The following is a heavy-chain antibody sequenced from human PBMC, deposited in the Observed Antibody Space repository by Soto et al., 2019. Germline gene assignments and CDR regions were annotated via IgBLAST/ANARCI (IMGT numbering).Heavy chain of an antibody. CDR1: GFTFSAHT. CDR2: ISSDSETR. V-gene: IGHV3-48*01. D-gene: IGHD3-16*01. CDR3: ADLKGGGE. J-gene: IGHJ4*02. Sequence: EVQLVESGGGLVQPGGSLRLSCAASGFTFSAHTMNWVRQAPGKGLEWISFISSDSETRYYVDSVKGRFTISRDNAKNSLFLKMNSLRAEDTAVYYCADLKGGGEWGQGNLVTVSS.